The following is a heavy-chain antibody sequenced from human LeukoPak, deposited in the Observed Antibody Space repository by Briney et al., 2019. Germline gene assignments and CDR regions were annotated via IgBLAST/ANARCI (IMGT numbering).Heavy chain of an antibody. CDR1: GGSISSYY. CDR2: IYSSGST. Sequence: PSETLSLTCTVSGGSISSYYWSWIRQPPGKGLEWIGYIYSSGSTNYNPSLKSRITISVDTSKNQFSLKPSSVTAADTAVYYCARFAYCGGHCWYYFDYWGQGSLVTVSS. CDR3: ARFAYCGGHCWYYFDY. V-gene: IGHV4-59*01. J-gene: IGHJ4*02. D-gene: IGHD2-21*02.